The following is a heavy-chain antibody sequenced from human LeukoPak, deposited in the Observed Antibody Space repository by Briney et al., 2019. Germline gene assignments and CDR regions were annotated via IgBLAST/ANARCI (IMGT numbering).Heavy chain of an antibody. V-gene: IGHV3-21*01. D-gene: IGHD6-19*01. CDR2: ISSSSSYI. CDR1: GFTFSSYS. J-gene: IGHJ6*02. Sequence: PGGSLRLSSAASGFTFSSYSMNWVRQAPGKGLEWVSSISSSSSYIYYADSVKGRFTISRENAKNSLYLQMNSLRAGDTAVYYCARFSHSSGWAPGHYYYYGMDVWGQGTTVTVSS. CDR3: ARFSHSSGWAPGHYYYYGMDV.